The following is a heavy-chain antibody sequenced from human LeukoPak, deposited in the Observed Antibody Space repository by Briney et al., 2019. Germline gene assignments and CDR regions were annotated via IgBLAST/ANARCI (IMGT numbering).Heavy chain of an antibody. D-gene: IGHD2-21*01. J-gene: IGHJ4*02. Sequence: SDTLSLPCTVSGRSIDSYYWSWIRQPPGKGLEWIGCVYYSGGTNYNPSLKSRVTISVYTSKNQFSLKLSSVTAADTAVYYCARGGAQQQVIDHWGQGARVTVSS. CDR2: VYYSGGT. CDR3: ARGGAQQQVIDH. CDR1: GRSIDSYY. V-gene: IGHV4-59*07.